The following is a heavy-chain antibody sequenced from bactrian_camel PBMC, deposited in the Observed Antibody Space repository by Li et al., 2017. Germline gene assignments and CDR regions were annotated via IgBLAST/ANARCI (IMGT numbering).Heavy chain of an antibody. J-gene: IGHJ4*01. V-gene: IGHV3S53*01. Sequence: VQLVESGGSSVQAGGSLRLSCAFDAYTPANVRMAWFRQAPGKEREGVASLASDGSANYGDSAKGRFTISQDNASKTVVLQMKSLKAEDTAMYHCAVYDAYAGRCSFREDYYDYWGPGTQVTVS. CDR2: LASDGSA. CDR1: AYTPANVR. D-gene: IGHD2*01. CDR3: AVYDAYAGRCSFREDYYDY.